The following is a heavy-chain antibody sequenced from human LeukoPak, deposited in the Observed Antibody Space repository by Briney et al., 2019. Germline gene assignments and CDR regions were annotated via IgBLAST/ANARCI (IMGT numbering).Heavy chain of an antibody. CDR2: IIPIFGTA. V-gene: IGHV1-2*04. D-gene: IGHD3-22*01. J-gene: IGHJ4*02. CDR3: ARDDTAGDSSGSNFDY. CDR1: GYTFTGYY. Sequence: ASVKVSCKASGYTFTGYYMHWVRQAPGQGLEWMGGIIPIFGTANYAQKFQGWVTMTRDTSISTAYMELSRLRSDDTAVYYCARDDTAGDSSGSNFDYWGQGTLVTVSS.